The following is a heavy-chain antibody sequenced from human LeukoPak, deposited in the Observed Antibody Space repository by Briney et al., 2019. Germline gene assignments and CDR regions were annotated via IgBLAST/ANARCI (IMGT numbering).Heavy chain of an antibody. CDR2: LNHSGST. CDR3: ARGRIVVVPAARLGMDV. V-gene: IGHV4-34*01. Sequence: PSETLSLTCAVYGGSFSGYYWSWIRQPPGKGLEWIGELNHSGSTNYNPSLKSRVTISVDTSKNQFSLKLSSVTAADTAVYYCARGRIVVVPAARLGMDVWGQGTTVAVSS. CDR1: GGSFSGYY. D-gene: IGHD2-2*01. J-gene: IGHJ6*02.